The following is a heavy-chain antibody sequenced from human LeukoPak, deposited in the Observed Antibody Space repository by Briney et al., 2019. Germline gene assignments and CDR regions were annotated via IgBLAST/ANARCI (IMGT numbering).Heavy chain of an antibody. CDR2: IRQDGSEK. J-gene: IGHJ3*01. Sequence: GGSLRLSCAVSGFTICSYWMSWVRQAPGKGREWVANIRQDGSEKYYVDSVKGRLTISRDNAKNSLYLQMNSLRAEDTGIYYCARAGYYGDDAFDLWGQGTMVTVSS. V-gene: IGHV3-7*01. CDR1: GFTICSYW. D-gene: IGHD2/OR15-2a*01. CDR3: ARAGYYGDDAFDL.